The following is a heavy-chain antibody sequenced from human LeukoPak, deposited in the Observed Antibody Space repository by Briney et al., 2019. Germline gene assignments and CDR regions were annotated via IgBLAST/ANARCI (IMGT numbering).Heavy chain of an antibody. CDR3: ARGAVGY. V-gene: IGHV3-7*01. CDR1: GFTFSSYW. CDR2: IRQDGSQK. Sequence: PGGSLRLSCAASGFTFSSYWMSWVRQAPGKGLEWVATIRQDGSQKYYVDSVKGRFTISRDNAKNSLFLQMNSLRVEDTAVYYCARGAVGYWGQGTLVTVSS. J-gene: IGHJ4*02.